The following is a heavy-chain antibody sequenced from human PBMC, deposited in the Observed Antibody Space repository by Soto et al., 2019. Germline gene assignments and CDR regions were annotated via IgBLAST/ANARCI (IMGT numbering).Heavy chain of an antibody. CDR1: GYTLTELS. CDR2: FDPEDGET. Sequence: ASVKVSCKVSGYTLTELSMHWGRQAPGKGLEWMGGFDPEDGETNYAQKFQGRVTITADDSTSTAYMELSSLRSEDTAIFFCARGLTVYSAVLHYFYAMDVWGQGTTVTVSS. CDR3: ARGLTVYSAVLHYFYAMDV. J-gene: IGHJ6*02. V-gene: IGHV1-24*01. D-gene: IGHD2-8*01.